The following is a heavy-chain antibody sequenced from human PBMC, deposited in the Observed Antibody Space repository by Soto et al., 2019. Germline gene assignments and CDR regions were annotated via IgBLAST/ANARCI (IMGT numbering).Heavy chain of an antibody. J-gene: IGHJ5*02. CDR2: IYYSGST. D-gene: IGHD3-3*01. Sequence: SDTLSLTCTVSGGSLSSGDYYWSWIRQPPGKGLEWIGYIYYSGSTYYNPSLKSRVTISVDTSKNQFSLKLSSVTAADTAVYYCAREEWLLSPNWFDPWGQGTLVNVSS. CDR1: GGSLSSGDYY. CDR3: AREEWLLSPNWFDP. V-gene: IGHV4-30-4*02.